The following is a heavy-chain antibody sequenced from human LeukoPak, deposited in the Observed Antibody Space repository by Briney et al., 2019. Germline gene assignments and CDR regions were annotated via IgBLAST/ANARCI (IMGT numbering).Heavy chain of an antibody. V-gene: IGHV4-30-4*01. CDR2: IYYSGST. Sequence: PSQTLSLTCTVSGGSISSGDYYWSWIRQPPGKGLEWIGYIYYSGSTYYNPSLKSRVTISVDRSKNQFSLKLSSVTAADTAMYYCARARYVNSFYAFDIWGQGTLVTVSS. CDR1: GGSISSGDYY. D-gene: IGHD3-9*01. CDR3: ARARYVNSFYAFDI. J-gene: IGHJ3*02.